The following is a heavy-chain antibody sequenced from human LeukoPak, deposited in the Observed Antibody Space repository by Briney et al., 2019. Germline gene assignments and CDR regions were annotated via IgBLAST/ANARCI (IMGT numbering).Heavy chain of an antibody. D-gene: IGHD2-2*01. CDR3: ASDGTLVYCSSNSCPPYYYDYTDD. V-gene: IGHV3-33*01. Sequence: GGSLRLSCAASGFTFSSYGMHWVRQAPGKGLEWVAVIWYDGSNKYYADSVKGRFTISRDNSKNTLYLQMNSLRAEDTAVYYCASDGTLVYCSSNSCPPYYYDYTDDWGQGTTVTVSS. CDR2: IWYDGSNK. J-gene: IGHJ6*02. CDR1: GFTFSSYG.